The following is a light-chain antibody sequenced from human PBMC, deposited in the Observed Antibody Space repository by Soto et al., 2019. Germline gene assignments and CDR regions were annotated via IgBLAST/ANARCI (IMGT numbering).Light chain of an antibody. V-gene: IGLV2-14*01. CDR1: NNDVGGYNY. Sequence: QSALTQPASVSGSPGQSITISCTGTNNDVGGYNYVSWYQQHPGKAPKLMIYEVSNRPSGVSNHFSGSKSGNTASLTISGLQAEDEADYYCSSYTSSSTLVFGTGTKVTVL. CDR2: EVS. CDR3: SSYTSSSTLV. J-gene: IGLJ1*01.